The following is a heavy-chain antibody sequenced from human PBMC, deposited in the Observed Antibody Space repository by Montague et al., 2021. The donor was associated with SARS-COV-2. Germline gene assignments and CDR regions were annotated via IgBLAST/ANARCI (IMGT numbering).Heavy chain of an antibody. D-gene: IGHD6-6*01. CDR3: AREYSSSGGAFDI. CDR1: GGSISSGGYY. Sequence: TLSLTCTVSGGSISSGGYYWSWIRQHPGKGLEWIGYIYYSGSTYYNLSLKSPITISVDTSKNQFSLKLSSVTAADTALYYCAREYSSSGGAFDIWGQGTMVTVSS. V-gene: IGHV4-31*01. J-gene: IGHJ3*02. CDR2: IYYSGST.